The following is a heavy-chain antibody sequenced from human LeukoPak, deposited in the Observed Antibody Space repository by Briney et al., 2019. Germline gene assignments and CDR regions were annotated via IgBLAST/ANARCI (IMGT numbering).Heavy chain of an antibody. CDR3: ARATSDSSGYPVSDY. Sequence: GGSLRLSCVASGFTFSSHSMNWVRQAPGKGLEWVSYISSSYNTIYYTDSVQGRFIISRDNAKNSLSLQMNSLRAEDTAIYYCARATSDSSGYPVSDYWGQGTLVTVSS. V-gene: IGHV3-48*04. D-gene: IGHD3-22*01. CDR1: GFTFSSHS. CDR2: ISSSYNTI. J-gene: IGHJ4*02.